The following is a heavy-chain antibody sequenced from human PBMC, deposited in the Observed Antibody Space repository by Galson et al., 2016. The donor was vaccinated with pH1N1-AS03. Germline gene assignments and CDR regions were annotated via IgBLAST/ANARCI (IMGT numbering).Heavy chain of an antibody. J-gene: IGHJ4*02. CDR2: IYYTGTT. CDR1: GGSISSGDHY. Sequence: TLSLTCSVSGGSISSGDHYWSWIRQSPGKGLGWIGYIYYTGTTYYNPSLKSRVTISVDTSKNQFSLKVTSVTAADTAVYYCASWALSCSTANCWGAYYFDYWGQGTLVTVSS. CDR3: ASWALSCSTANCWGAYYFDY. D-gene: IGHD2-2*01. V-gene: IGHV4-30-4*01.